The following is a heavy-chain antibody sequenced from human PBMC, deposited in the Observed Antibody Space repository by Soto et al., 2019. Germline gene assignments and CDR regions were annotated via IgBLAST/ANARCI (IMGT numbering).Heavy chain of an antibody. V-gene: IGHV3-21*01. CDR1: GFTFSSYS. Sequence: AGGSLSLSCAASGFTFSSYSMNWVRQAPGKGLEWVSSISSSSSYIYYADSVKGRFTISRDNAKNSLYLQMNSLRAEDAAVYYCARALGYCSSTSCFTGYGMDVWGQGTTVTVSS. CDR2: ISSSSSYI. D-gene: IGHD2-2*02. J-gene: IGHJ6*02. CDR3: ARALGYCSSTSCFTGYGMDV.